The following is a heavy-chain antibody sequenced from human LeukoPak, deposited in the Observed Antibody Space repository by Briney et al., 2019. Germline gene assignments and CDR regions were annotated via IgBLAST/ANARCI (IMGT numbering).Heavy chain of an antibody. CDR2: INPSGGGT. J-gene: IGHJ4*02. V-gene: IGHV1-46*01. CDR3: AKGGRIDSSGYPLV. D-gene: IGHD3-22*01. Sequence: ASVKVSCKASGYTFTSYYVHWVRQAPGQGLEWMGIINPSGGGTSSAQKFQGRVTMTSDTSTSTVYMELSSLRSEDTAVYYCAKGGRIDSSGYPLVWGQGTLVTVSS. CDR1: GYTFTSYY.